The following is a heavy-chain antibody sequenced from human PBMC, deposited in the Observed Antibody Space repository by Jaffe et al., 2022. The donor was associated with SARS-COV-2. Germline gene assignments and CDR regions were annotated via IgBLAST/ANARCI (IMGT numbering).Heavy chain of an antibody. Sequence: EVQLVESGGGLVQPGGSLRLSCAASGFTFSSYWMSWVRQAPGKGLEWVANIKQDGSEKYYVDSVKGRFTISRDNAKNSLYLQMNSLRAEDTAVYYCARARGCSSTSCYLNYFDYWGQGTLVTVSS. CDR1: GFTFSSYW. D-gene: IGHD2-2*01. CDR3: ARARGCSSTSCYLNYFDY. V-gene: IGHV3-7*01. CDR2: IKQDGSEK. J-gene: IGHJ4*02.